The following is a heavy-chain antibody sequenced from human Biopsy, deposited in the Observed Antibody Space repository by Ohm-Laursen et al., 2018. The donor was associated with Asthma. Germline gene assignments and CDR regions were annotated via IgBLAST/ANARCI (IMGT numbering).Heavy chain of an antibody. J-gene: IGHJ4*02. D-gene: IGHD6-19*01. CDR3: ARGDSSGWSHYYFDY. CDR1: GFTFSDYY. CDR2: INGKSNSI. V-gene: IGHV3-11*01. Sequence: GSLRLSCAASGFTFSDYYMSWIRQAPGKGLEWISYINGKSNSIEYADSVKGRFTISRDNAKNSLYLQMNSLRVEDTAVYYCARGDSSGWSHYYFDYWGQGTLVTVSS.